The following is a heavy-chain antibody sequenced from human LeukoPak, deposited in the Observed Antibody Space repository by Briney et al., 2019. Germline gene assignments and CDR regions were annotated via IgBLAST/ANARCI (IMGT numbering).Heavy chain of an antibody. Sequence: PGGSLRLSCAASGFTFSDAWMSWVRQAPGKGLEWVGRIKRKIDGSGRADYAAPVKGRFTISRDDSKNTLFLQMNSLETEDTGVYYYTDDLHYFASDWGQGTLVTVSS. CDR2: IKRKIDGSGRA. CDR3: TDDLHYFASD. V-gene: IGHV3-15*01. D-gene: IGHD3-10*01. CDR1: GFTFSDAW. J-gene: IGHJ4*02.